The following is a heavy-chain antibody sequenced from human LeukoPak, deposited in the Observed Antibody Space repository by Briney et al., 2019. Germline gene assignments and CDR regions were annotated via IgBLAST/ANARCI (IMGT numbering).Heavy chain of an antibody. Sequence: PGRSLRLSCAASGFTFSSYAMHWVRQAPGKGLEWVAVISYDGSNKYYADSVKGRFTISRDNSKNTLYLQMNSLRAEDTAVYYCARVSSGSYQSPDYWGQGTLVTVPS. V-gene: IGHV3-30*04. CDR1: GFTFSSYA. D-gene: IGHD1-26*01. J-gene: IGHJ4*02. CDR3: ARVSSGSYQSPDY. CDR2: ISYDGSNK.